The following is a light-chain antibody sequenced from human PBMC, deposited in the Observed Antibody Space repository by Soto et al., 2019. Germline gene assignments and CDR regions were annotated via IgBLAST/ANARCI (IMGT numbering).Light chain of an antibody. CDR3: SSFATDTTL. CDR1: SSDVGAYDY. CDR2: DVS. J-gene: IGLJ2*01. Sequence: QSALTQPASVSGSPGQSSTISCTGTSSDVGAYDYVSWFQHHPGKAPKVIIFDVSNRPSGVSDRFSGSKSGNTASLTISGLQAEDEADYYRSSFATDTTLFGGGTKLTVL. V-gene: IGLV2-14*03.